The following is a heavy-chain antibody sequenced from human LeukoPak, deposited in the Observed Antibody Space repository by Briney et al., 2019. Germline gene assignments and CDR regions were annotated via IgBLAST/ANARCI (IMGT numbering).Heavy chain of an antibody. V-gene: IGHV4-59*01. CDR2: IYYSGST. D-gene: IGHD4-23*01. J-gene: IGHJ5*02. Sequence: SETLSLTCTVSGGTISSYYWSWIRQPPGKGLEWIGYIYYSGSTNYNPSLKSRVTISVDTSKNQFSLKLSSVTAADTAVYYWARKYGGNSGGWFDPWGQGTLVTVSS. CDR1: GGTISSYY. CDR3: ARKYGGNSGGWFDP.